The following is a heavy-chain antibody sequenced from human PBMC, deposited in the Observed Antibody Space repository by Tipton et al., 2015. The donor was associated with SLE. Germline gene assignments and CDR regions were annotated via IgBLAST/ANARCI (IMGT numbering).Heavy chain of an antibody. V-gene: IGHV4-59*02. CDR1: GGSVSSYY. CDR2: IYYSGST. J-gene: IGHJ5*02. D-gene: IGHD5-12*01. CDR3: ARGVGYEDL. Sequence: GLVKPSETLSLICTVSGGSVSSYYWSWIRQPPGKGLEWIGYIYYSGSTNYNPSLKSRVTISVDTSKNQFSLKLNSVTAADTAVYYCARGVGYEDLWGQGTLVTVSA.